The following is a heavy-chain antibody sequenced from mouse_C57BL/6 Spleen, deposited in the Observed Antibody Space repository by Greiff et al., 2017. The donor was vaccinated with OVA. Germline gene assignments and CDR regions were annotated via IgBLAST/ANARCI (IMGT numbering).Heavy chain of an antibody. D-gene: IGHD1-1*01. V-gene: IGHV1-81*01. CDR3: ARIYGSRPNFDV. CDR1: GYTFTSYG. J-gene: IGHJ1*03. Sequence: QVQLQQSGAELARPGASVKLSCKASGYTFTSYGISWVKQRTGQGLEWIGEIYPRSGNTYYNEKFKGKATLTADKSSSTAYMELRSLTSEDSAVYFCARIYGSRPNFDVWGTGTTVTVSS. CDR2: IYPRSGNT.